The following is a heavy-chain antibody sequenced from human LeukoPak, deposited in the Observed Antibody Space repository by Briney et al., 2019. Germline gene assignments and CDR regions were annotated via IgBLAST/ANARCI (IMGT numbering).Heavy chain of an antibody. D-gene: IGHD2-15*01. CDR1: GGSLSSSSYY. V-gene: IGHV4-39*01. J-gene: IGHJ5*02. CDR2: IDYSGSS. CDR3: ASAKGYCSGGSSRTLFDP. Sequence: SGTLPVTRIVSGGSLSSSSYYWGWIRQPPGEGLEWIGSIDYSGSSYYNQSVTSRVPISVDTSKNQFSLNLSSVTAADTAVYYCASAKGYCSGGSSRTLFDPWGQGTLVTVSS.